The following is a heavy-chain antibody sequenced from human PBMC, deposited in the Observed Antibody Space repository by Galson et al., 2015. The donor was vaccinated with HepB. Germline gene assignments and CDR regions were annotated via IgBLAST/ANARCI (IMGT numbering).Heavy chain of an antibody. V-gene: IGHV3-11*01. J-gene: IGHJ6*03. CDR1: GFTFSDYY. CDR3: ARESLLQTPPLYFHYYYIDV. D-gene: IGHD4-23*01. Sequence: SLRLSCAASGFTFSDYYMSWVRQAPGKGLEWLSYISANGIAVHYADSVKGRFTISRDNAKNSIFLQMDSLRGEDTAVYYCARESLLQTPPLYFHYYYIDVWGKGTTVTVSS. CDR2: ISANGIAV.